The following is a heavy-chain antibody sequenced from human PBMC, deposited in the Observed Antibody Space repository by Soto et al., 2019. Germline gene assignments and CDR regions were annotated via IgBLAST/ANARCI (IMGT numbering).Heavy chain of an antibody. Sequence: GGSLRLSCAASGFTFSSYDMHWVRQATGKGLEWVSAIGTAGDTYYPGSVKGRFTISRENAKNSLYLQMNSLRAGDTAVYYCARASDRITIFGVVPTDAFDIWGQGTMVTV. V-gene: IGHV3-13*01. D-gene: IGHD3-3*01. J-gene: IGHJ3*02. CDR3: ARASDRITIFGVVPTDAFDI. CDR2: IGTAGDT. CDR1: GFTFSSYD.